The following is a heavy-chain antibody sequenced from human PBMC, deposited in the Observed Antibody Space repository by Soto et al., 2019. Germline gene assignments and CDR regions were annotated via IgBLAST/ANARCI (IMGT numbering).Heavy chain of an antibody. V-gene: IGHV1-8*01. CDR1: GYTFTSYD. J-gene: IGHJ4*02. CDR3: ARVNIVVVPAAGRYSSSWYSDY. Sequence: ASVKVSCKASGYTFTSYDINWVRQATGQGLEWMGWMNPNSGNTGYAQKFQGRVTMTRNTSISTAYMELSSLRSEDTAVYYCARVNIVVVPAAGRYSSSWYSDYWGQGTLVTVSS. CDR2: MNPNSGNT. D-gene: IGHD2-2*01.